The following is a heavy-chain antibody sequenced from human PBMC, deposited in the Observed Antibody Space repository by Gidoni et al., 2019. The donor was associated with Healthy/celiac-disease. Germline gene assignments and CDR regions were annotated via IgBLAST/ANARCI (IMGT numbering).Heavy chain of an antibody. V-gene: IGHV1-69*09. CDR3: ARDPRRDGYNYAHYYTMDV. D-gene: IGHD5-12*01. J-gene: IGHJ6*02. CDR1: GGTFSSSS. Sequence: QMQLVQSGAEVRKPGSSVKVSCRASGGTFSSSSFSWVRQAPGQGLEWMGRIIPILDVADYAQKFQGRVTITADKSTSTAYMELRSLRSEDTAVYYCARDPRRDGYNYAHYYTMDVWGQGTTVTVSS. CDR2: IIPILDVA.